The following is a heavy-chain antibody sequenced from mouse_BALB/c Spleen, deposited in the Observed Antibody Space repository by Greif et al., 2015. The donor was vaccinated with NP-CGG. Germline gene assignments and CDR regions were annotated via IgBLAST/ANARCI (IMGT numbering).Heavy chain of an antibody. V-gene: IGHV1-15*01. CDR3: TRYYP. Sequence: VQLQQSGAELVRPGASVTLSCKASGYTFTGYEMHWVKQTPVHGLEWIGAIDPETGGTAYNQKFKGKATLTADKSSSTAYMELRSLTSEDSAVYYCTRYYPWGQGTSVTVSS. J-gene: IGHJ4*01. CDR2: IDPETGGT. D-gene: IGHD1-1*01. CDR1: GYTFTGYE.